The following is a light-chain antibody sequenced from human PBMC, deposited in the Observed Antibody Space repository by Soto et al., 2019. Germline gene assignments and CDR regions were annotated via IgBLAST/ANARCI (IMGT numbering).Light chain of an antibody. V-gene: IGKV3-11*02. J-gene: IGKJ2*01. CDR3: QQRSTWLYT. CDR2: DAS. Sequence: EILLAQSPATLSLSPGARATLSCKASQDVSIFLAWYQQKPGQAPRLLIHDASNSDTGVPARFSGSGSGRDFTLTITSLEPEDVAVYYCQQRSTWLYTFGQGTKLEV. CDR1: QDVSIF.